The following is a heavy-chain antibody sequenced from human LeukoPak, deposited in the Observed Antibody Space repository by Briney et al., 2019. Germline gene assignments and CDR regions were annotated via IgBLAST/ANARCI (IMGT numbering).Heavy chain of an antibody. CDR3: ARSTGYPDY. Sequence: SQTLSLTCAISGDSVSSSRAAWNWIRQSPSRGLEWLGKTYYRSKWFYDYAVSMKSRITINPDTSKNQFSLQLNSVTPEDTAVYYCARSTGYPDYWGQGSLVTVSS. CDR2: TYYRSKWFY. J-gene: IGHJ4*02. D-gene: IGHD3-9*01. CDR1: GDSVSSSRAA. V-gene: IGHV6-1*01.